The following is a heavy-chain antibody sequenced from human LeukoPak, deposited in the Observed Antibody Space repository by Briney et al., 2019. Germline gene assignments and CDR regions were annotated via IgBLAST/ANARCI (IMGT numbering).Heavy chain of an antibody. V-gene: IGHV3-23*01. Sequence: GGSLRLSCTASGFTFSSYAMSWVRQAPGKGLEWVSVINGSGGNTYYADSVKGRFTISRDNSKNTLYLQMNYLRAEDTAVYYCAKSLLTTATGTGRAFDIWGQGTMVTVSA. CDR1: GFTFSSYA. CDR3: AKSLLTTATGTGRAFDI. CDR2: INGSGGNT. D-gene: IGHD1-1*01. J-gene: IGHJ3*02.